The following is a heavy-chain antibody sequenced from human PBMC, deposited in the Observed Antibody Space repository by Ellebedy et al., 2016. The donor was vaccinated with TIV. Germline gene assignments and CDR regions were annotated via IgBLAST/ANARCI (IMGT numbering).Heavy chain of an antibody. CDR3: ARGVTSVVDRPPLDR. J-gene: IGHJ5*02. CDR1: GFTFDSYA. Sequence: GGSLRLXXAASGFTFDSYAMHWVRQAPGKGLEWVAVISYDGSNKHYADSVKGRCTISRDSSKDTLYLQMNSLRAEDTAVYYCARGVTSVVDRPPLDRWGQGTLVTVSS. D-gene: IGHD2-15*01. CDR2: ISYDGSNK. V-gene: IGHV3-30*01.